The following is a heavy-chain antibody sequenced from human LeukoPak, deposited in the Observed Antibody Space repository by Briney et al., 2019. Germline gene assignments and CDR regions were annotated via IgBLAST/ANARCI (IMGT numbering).Heavy chain of an antibody. CDR1: GYSVSSGYY. J-gene: IGHJ4*02. CDR3: AGANSGSYLRLQYEY. D-gene: IGHD1-26*01. Sequence: SETLSLTCAVSGYSVSSGYYWGWIRQPPGKGLEWIGSISHSGTTYYNPSLKSRVTISVDTSKNQFSLKLDSGTAADTAVYYCAGANSGSYLRLQYEYWGQGTLVTVSS. CDR2: ISHSGTT. V-gene: IGHV4-38-2*01.